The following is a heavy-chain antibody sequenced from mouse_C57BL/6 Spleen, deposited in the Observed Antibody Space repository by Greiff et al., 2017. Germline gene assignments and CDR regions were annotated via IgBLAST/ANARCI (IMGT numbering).Heavy chain of an antibody. Sequence: QVQLKQPGTELVKPGASVKLSCKASGYTFTSYWMHWVKQRPGQGLEWIGNINPSNGGTNYNEKFKSKATLTVDKSSITAYMQLSILTSEDSAVYYCAKGPIYYGNGGNAMDYWGQGTSVTVSS. CDR1: GYTFTSYW. D-gene: IGHD2-1*01. CDR2: INPSNGGT. CDR3: AKGPIYYGNGGNAMDY. J-gene: IGHJ4*01. V-gene: IGHV1-53*01.